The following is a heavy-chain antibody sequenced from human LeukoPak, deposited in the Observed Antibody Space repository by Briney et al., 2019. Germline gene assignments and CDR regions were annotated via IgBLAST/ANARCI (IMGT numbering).Heavy chain of an antibody. D-gene: IGHD2-8*01. Sequence: PSETLSLTCTVSGDSLRSASYYWAWIRQPPGKGLEWIGTTYYSGTISYNSSLKSRVTISVDTSKNQGSLTVTSVTAADTAMFYCARLMADPNAFDFWGQGTMVTVSS. CDR1: GDSLRSASYY. V-gene: IGHV4-39*01. J-gene: IGHJ3*01. CDR2: TYYSGTI. CDR3: ARLMADPNAFDF.